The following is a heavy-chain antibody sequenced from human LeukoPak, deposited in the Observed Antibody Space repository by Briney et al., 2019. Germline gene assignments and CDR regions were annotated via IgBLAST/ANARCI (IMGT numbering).Heavy chain of an antibody. J-gene: IGHJ4*02. CDR1: GFTLSNYW. D-gene: IGHD3-22*01. CDR3: ARSLGFYDSSGAYYFDY. V-gene: IGHV3-21*01. Sequence: NAGGSLRLSCAASGFTLSNYWMHWVRQAPGKGLEWVSSISSRSTYIYYADSVMGRFTISRDNAKNSLYLQMNSLRAEDTAVYYCARSLGFYDSSGAYYFDYWGQGTLVTVSS. CDR2: ISSRSTYI.